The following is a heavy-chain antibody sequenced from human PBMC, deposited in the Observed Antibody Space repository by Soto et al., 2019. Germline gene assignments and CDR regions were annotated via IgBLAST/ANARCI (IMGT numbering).Heavy chain of an antibody. CDR2: TYYRSKWYN. D-gene: IGHD3-22*01. J-gene: IGHJ4*02. CDR1: GDSVSSNSAA. CDR3: AREVGHYYDSSGYFPFLD. Sequence: SQTLSLTCAISGDSVSSNSAAWNWIRQSPSRGLEWLGRTYYRSKWYNDYAVSVKSRITINPDTSKNQSSLQLNSVTPEDTAVYYCAREVGHYYDSSGYFPFLDWGQGTLVTVSS. V-gene: IGHV6-1*01.